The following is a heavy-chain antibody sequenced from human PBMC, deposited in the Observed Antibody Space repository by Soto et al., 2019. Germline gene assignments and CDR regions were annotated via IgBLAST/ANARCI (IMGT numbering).Heavy chain of an antibody. D-gene: IGHD3-22*01. CDR3: ASPNYYDSSGYYYYYYGMDV. CDR1: GGTFSSYA. Sequence: QVQLVQSGAEVKKPGSSVKVSCKASGGTFSSYAISWVRQAPGQGLEWMGGIIPIFGTANYAQKFQGRVTITADESXXRXYXXLSSLRSEDTAVYYCASPNYYDSSGYYYYYYGMDVWGQGTTVTVSS. J-gene: IGHJ6*02. CDR2: IIPIFGTA. V-gene: IGHV1-69*12.